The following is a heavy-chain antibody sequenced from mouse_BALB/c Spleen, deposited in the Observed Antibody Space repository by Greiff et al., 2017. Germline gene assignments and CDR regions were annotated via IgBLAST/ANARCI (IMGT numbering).Heavy chain of an antibody. J-gene: IGHJ4*01. Sequence: DVKLVESGGGLVKPGGSLKLSCAASGFTFSDYYMYWVRQTPEKRLEWVATISDGGSYTYYPDSVKGRFTISRDNAKNNLYLQMSSLKSEDTAMYYCARGGRVSLDAMDYWGQGTSVTVSS. CDR2: ISDGGSYT. V-gene: IGHV5-4*02. CDR3: ARGGRVSLDAMDY. CDR1: GFTFSDYY. D-gene: IGHD1-2*01.